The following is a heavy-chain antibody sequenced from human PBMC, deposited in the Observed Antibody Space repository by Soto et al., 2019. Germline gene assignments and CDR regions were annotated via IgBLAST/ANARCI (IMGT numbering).Heavy chain of an antibody. V-gene: IGHV4-4*07. J-gene: IGHJ5*02. CDR3: GRESGETWDYEAS. CDR1: GGSISSYR. Sequence: SETLSLTCTVSGGSISSYRWSWIRQPAGKGLEWIGRLNNYGNTHYNPSPKSRVTVSVDTVRNQFYLTLRSVAAADSAVYHCGRESGETWDYEASWGQGTPVTVSS. D-gene: IGHD1-7*01. CDR2: LNNYGNT.